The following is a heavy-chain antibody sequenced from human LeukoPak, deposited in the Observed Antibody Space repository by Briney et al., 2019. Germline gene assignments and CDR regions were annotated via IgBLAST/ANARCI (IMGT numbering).Heavy chain of an antibody. D-gene: IGHD4-23*01. V-gene: IGHV1-69*13. CDR2: IIPIFGSA. CDR1: GGTLSSYS. Sequence: GASVKVSCKASGGTLSSYSISWVRQAPGHGLEWMGGIIPIFGSANFAQKFQGRVTITADDSTNTAYMELSSLRSEDTAFYYCARGLSRWSTPTSSYYYRMDVWGQGTLVTVSS. CDR3: ARGLSRWSTPTSSYYYRMDV. J-gene: IGHJ6*02.